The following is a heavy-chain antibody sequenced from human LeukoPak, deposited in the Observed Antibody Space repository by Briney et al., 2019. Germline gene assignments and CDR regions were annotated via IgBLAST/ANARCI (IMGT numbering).Heavy chain of an antibody. CDR1: GFTFSSYT. Sequence: PGGSLRLSCAASGFTFSSYTMNWVRQAPGKGLEWVSSISTSSSYIYYADSVKGRFTISRDNAKNSLYLQMNSLRAEDTAVYYCASAYDYVWGSYRYLYYFDYWGQGTLVTVSS. J-gene: IGHJ4*02. D-gene: IGHD3-16*02. CDR3: ASAYDYVWGSYRYLYYFDY. V-gene: IGHV3-21*01. CDR2: ISTSSSYI.